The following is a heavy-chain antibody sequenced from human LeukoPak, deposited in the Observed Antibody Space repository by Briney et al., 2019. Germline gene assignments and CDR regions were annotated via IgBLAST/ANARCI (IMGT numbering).Heavy chain of an antibody. CDR3: ASKSERFLETGAFGI. Sequence: SETLSLTCTVSGVSISSYYWSWIRQPPGKGLEWIGYIYYSGSTNYNPSLESRVTISVDTSKNQFSLRLSSVTAADTAVYLCASKSERFLETGAFGIWGQGTMVTVSS. J-gene: IGHJ3*02. CDR2: IYYSGST. D-gene: IGHD3-3*01. V-gene: IGHV4-59*01. CDR1: GVSISSYY.